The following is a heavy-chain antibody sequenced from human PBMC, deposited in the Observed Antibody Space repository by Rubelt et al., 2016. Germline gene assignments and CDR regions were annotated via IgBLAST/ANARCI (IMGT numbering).Heavy chain of an antibody. CDR3: ARDTVARRQDGQDD. V-gene: IGHV4-34*01. CDR2: VNHNGNT. J-gene: IGHJ4*02. D-gene: IGHD5-12*01. Sequence: QVQLQQWGAGLLKPSETLSLTCAVYGGSFNNYYWFWIRQPPGKGLEWIGEVNHNGNTNYNPSLKSRLTISLHTSNRQFSLNLTSVTAADPAVYFCARDTVARRQDGQDDWGQGTLVTVSS. CDR1: GGSFNNYY.